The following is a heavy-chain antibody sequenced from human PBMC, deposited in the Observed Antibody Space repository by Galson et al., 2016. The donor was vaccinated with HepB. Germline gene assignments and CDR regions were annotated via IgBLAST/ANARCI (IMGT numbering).Heavy chain of an antibody. V-gene: IGHV3-33*01. CDR1: GFTFSTFD. CDR3: ARGRYCSGATCYGGFDY. CDR2: VWYDGSDK. D-gene: IGHD2-15*01. J-gene: IGHJ4*02. Sequence: SLRLSCAASGFTFSTFDMNWVRQAPGKGLEWVAVVWYDGSDKYYVDSVEGRFTISRDNSNNTLYLQMNSLRAEDTAVYYCARGRYCSGATCYGGFDYWGQGTLVTVSS.